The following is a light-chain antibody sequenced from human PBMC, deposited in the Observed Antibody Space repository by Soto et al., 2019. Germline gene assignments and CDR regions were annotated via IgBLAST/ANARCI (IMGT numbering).Light chain of an antibody. J-gene: IGLJ2*01. CDR1: SSNIGARFD. Sequence: QSVLTQPPSVSGAPGQRVTISCTGSSSNIGARFDVHWYQQLPGTAPKLLIYGNTNRPSGVPDRFSASKSGTSASLAITGLQAEDEAEYYCQSYDSSLSGDVVFGGGTKLIVL. CDR3: QSYDSSLSGDVV. CDR2: GNT. V-gene: IGLV1-40*01.